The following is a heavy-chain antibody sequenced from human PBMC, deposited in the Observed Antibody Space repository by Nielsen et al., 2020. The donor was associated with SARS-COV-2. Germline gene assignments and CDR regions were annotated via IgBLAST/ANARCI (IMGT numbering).Heavy chain of an antibody. CDR1: GYTFNKDF. V-gene: IGHV1-46*02. D-gene: IGHD3-10*01. CDR3: ATSWYHYPTSGWTPHVVH. CDR2: INPSAGRT. J-gene: IGHJ4*02. Sequence: ASVKVSCKASGYTFNKDFVHWVRQAPGQGLEWTGRINPSAGRTTPAEKFQGRVTMTRDTSSSTVYMELSSLRSDDTAVYYCATSWYHYPTSGWTPHVVHWGQGTLVTVSS.